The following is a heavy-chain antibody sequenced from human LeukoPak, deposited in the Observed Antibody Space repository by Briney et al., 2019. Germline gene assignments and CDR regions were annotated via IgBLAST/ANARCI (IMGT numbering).Heavy chain of an antibody. J-gene: IGHJ6*02. CDR3: ARVHVDYYYGMDV. V-gene: IGHV4-59*01. Sequence: SETLSLTCTVSGGSISSYYWSWIRQPPGKGLEWIGYIYYSGSTNYNPSLKSRVTTSVDTSKNQFSLKLSSVTAADTAVYYCARVHVDYYYGMDVWGQGTTVTVSS. CDR2: IYYSGST. CDR1: GGSISSYY.